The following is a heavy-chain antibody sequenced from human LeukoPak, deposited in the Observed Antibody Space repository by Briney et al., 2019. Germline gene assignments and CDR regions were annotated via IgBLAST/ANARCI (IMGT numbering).Heavy chain of an antibody. V-gene: IGHV4-39*01. J-gene: IGHJ4*02. CDR1: GGSISSSSYW. CDR3: ARTRRDGYNVGCVDY. Sequence: PSETLSLTCTVSGGSISSSSYWWGWIRQPPGKGLEWIGSIYYSGRTYYNPSLKSRVTISVDTTRNQFSLKLRSVTAADTAVYYCARTRRDGYNVGCVDYWGQGTLVTVSS. D-gene: IGHD5-24*01. CDR2: IYYSGRT.